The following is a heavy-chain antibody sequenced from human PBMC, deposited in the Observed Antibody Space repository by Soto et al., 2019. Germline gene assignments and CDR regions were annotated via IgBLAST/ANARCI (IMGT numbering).Heavy chain of an antibody. CDR3: VQSRCGGDCLEIYSSHAYNGLDV. J-gene: IGHJ6*02. Sequence: QVTLKESGPTLLKPTQTLTLTFTVSGLSLRTTGVGVGWVRQPPGKALEWLALLYWDDDQRYSPSLRSRLTIAKDISEKQVVLTMTNMDTVDTATYYCVQSRCGGDCLEIYSSHAYNGLDVWGQGTTVTVSS. V-gene: IGHV2-5*02. D-gene: IGHD2-21*02. CDR1: GLSLRTTGVG. CDR2: LYWDDDQ.